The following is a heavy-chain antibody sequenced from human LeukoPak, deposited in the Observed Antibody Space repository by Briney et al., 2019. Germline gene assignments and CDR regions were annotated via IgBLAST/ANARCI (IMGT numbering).Heavy chain of an antibody. CDR3: ARARYCSGGSCYGLFDY. J-gene: IGHJ4*02. V-gene: IGHV1-2*04. CDR2: INPNSGGT. Sequence: ASVKVSCKASGYTFTGYYMHWVRQAPGQGLEWMGWINPNSGGTNYAQKFQGWVTMTRDTSISTAYMELSRLRSDDTAVYYCARARYCSGGSCYGLFDYWGQGTLVTVSS. CDR1: GYTFTGYY. D-gene: IGHD2-15*01.